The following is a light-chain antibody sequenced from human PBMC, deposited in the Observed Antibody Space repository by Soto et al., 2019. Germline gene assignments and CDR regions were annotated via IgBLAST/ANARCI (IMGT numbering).Light chain of an antibody. CDR2: EVS. V-gene: IGLV2-14*01. Sequence: QSALTQPASVSGSPGQSITISCTGTSSDVGGYNYVSWYQQHPGKAPKLMIYEVSNRPSGVSNRFSGSKSGNTASLTISGLQAEDEADYYCSSYTSSPHVFGTGTKVTVL. CDR1: SSDVGGYNY. CDR3: SSYTSSPHV. J-gene: IGLJ1*01.